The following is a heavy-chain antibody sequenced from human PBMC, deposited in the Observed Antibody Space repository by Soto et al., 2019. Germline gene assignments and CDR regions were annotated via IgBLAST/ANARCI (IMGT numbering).Heavy chain of an antibody. D-gene: IGHD6-13*01. V-gene: IGHV3-7*01. CDR3: ARIASTGRGWDV. CDR1: GFTFSSYW. J-gene: IGHJ6*02. CDR2: IKQDGSEK. Sequence: EVQLVESGGGLVQPGGSLRLSCADSGFTFSSYWMSWVRQAPVKGLEWVGNIKQDGSEKNYVDSVKGRVTISRDNAKNSLYLQMNSLRAEDTAVYYCARIASTGRGWDVWGQGTTVVVSS.